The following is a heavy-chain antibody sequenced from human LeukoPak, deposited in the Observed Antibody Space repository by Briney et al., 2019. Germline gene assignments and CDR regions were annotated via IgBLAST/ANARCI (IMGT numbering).Heavy chain of an antibody. CDR1: GFTLSSNY. D-gene: IGHD2-15*01. CDR2: IYTGGNT. V-gene: IGHV3-53*01. Sequence: GGSLRLSCAASGFTLSSNYMSWVRQAPGKGLEWISVIYTGGNTYYADSVKGRFTISRDTSKNTVYLQMNSLRAEDTAVYYCARDSYSHYWGQGTLATVSS. CDR3: ARDSYSHY. J-gene: IGHJ4*02.